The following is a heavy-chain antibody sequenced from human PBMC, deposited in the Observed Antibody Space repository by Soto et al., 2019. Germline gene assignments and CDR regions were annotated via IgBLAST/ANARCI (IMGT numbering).Heavy chain of an antibody. J-gene: IGHJ4*02. D-gene: IGHD2-2*01. Sequence: VQLVQSEAEVKKPGASVKVSCKASGYTFTNYGISWVRQAPGQGLEWMGWISAYNGNTDYAQKLQGRVTMTTDTSTSTAYMELRSLRSDDTAVYYCARVGAYCVSTSCHDYWGQGTLVTVSS. V-gene: IGHV1-18*01. CDR2: ISAYNGNT. CDR1: GYTFTNYG. CDR3: ARVGAYCVSTSCHDY.